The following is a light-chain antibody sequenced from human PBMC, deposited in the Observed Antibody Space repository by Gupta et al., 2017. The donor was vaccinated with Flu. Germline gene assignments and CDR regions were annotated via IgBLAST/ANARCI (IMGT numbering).Light chain of an antibody. V-gene: IGLV2-18*02. CDR2: EVS. J-gene: IGLJ1*01. Sequence: QSALTQPSSVSGSPGQSVHISCTGTGSDVGTFNRVSWYRQPPGTAPKLIIYEVSNRPSGVPDRFSGSKSGNTASLTISGLQGEDEADYYCSSYTTSYTFVFGTGTKVTVL. CDR1: GSDVGTFNR. CDR3: SSYTTSYTFV.